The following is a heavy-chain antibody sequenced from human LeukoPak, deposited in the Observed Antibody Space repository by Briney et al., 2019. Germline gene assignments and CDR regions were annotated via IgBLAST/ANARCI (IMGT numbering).Heavy chain of an antibody. D-gene: IGHD3-22*01. CDR1: GFTFSSYS. V-gene: IGHV3-21*01. J-gene: IGHJ4*02. Sequence: LGGSLRLSCAASGFTFSSYSMNWVRQAPGKGLEWVSSISSSSSYIYYADSVKGRFTISRDNAKNSLYLQMNSLRAEDTAVYYCARDYYDSSGYYTDPFFDYWGQGTLVTVSS. CDR3: ARDYYDSSGYYTDPFFDY. CDR2: ISSSSSYI.